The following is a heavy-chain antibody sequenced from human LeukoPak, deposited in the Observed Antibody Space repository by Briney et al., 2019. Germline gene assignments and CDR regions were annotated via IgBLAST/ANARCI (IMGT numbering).Heavy chain of an antibody. Sequence: PSETLSLTCTVSGVSISNYYWSWIRQPPGKGLEWIGYIYYSGSTNYNPSLKSRVTISVDTSKNQFSLKLSSVTAADTAVYYCAGHDSSGTYFQHWGQGTLVTVSS. CDR2: IYYSGST. V-gene: IGHV4-59*01. D-gene: IGHD3-22*01. CDR3: AGHDSSGTYFQH. CDR1: GVSISNYY. J-gene: IGHJ1*01.